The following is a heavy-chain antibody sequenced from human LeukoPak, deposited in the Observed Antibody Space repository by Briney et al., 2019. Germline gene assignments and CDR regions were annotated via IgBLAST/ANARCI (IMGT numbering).Heavy chain of an antibody. D-gene: IGHD2-2*02. Sequence: SETLSLTCTVSGGSISSGDYYWSWIRQPPGKGLEWIGYIYYSGSTYYNPSLKSRVTISADTSKNQFSLKLSSVTAADTAVYYCARGGGGYCSSTSCYTWDYWGQGTLVTVSS. CDR3: ARGGGGYCSSTSCYTWDY. J-gene: IGHJ4*02. CDR1: GGSISSGDYY. CDR2: IYYSGST. V-gene: IGHV4-30-4*08.